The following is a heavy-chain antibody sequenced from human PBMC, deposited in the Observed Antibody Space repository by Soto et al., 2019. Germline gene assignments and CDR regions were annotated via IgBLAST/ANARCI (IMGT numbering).Heavy chain of an antibody. J-gene: IGHJ4*02. Sequence: SETLSLTCAVSGYSISSGYYWGWIRQPPGKGLEWIGSIYHSGGTYYNPSLKSRVTISVDTSKNQFSLKLSSVTAADTAVYYCARHSIADFDYWGQGTLVT. CDR2: IYHSGGT. CDR1: GYSISSGYY. D-gene: IGHD6-6*01. V-gene: IGHV4-38-2*01. CDR3: ARHSIADFDY.